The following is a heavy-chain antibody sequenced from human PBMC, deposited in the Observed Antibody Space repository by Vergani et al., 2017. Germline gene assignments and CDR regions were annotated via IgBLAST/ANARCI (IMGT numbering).Heavy chain of an antibody. CDR1: GFTFSSYG. CDR2: IRYDGSNK. CDR3: ARDPSWIQLWPGVYMDV. Sequence: QVQLVESGGGVVQPGGSLRLSCAASGFTFSSYGMHWVRQAPGKGLEWVAFIRYDGSNKYYADSVKGRFTISRDNSKNTLYLQMNSLRAEDTAVYYCARDPSWIQLWPGVYMDVWGKGTTVTVSS. J-gene: IGHJ6*03. D-gene: IGHD5-18*01. V-gene: IGHV3-30*02.